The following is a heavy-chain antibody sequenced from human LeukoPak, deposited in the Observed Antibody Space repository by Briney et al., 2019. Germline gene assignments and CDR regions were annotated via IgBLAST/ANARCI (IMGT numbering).Heavy chain of an antibody. CDR2: IGTAGDT. CDR3: ARDQGRYYGSGLMDV. V-gene: IGHV3-13*01. J-gene: IGHJ6*03. D-gene: IGHD3-10*01. Sequence: GGSLRLSCAASGFTFSSYDMHWVRQATGKGLEWVSAIGTAGDTYYPGSVKGRFTISRENAKNSLYLQMNSLRAEDTAVYYCARDQGRYYGSGLMDVWGKGTTVTISS. CDR1: GFTFSSYD.